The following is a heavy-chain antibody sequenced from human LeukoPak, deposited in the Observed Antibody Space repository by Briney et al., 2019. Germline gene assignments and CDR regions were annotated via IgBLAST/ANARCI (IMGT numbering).Heavy chain of an antibody. V-gene: IGHV3-74*01. CDR1: GFTFRSYW. D-gene: IGHD6-19*01. CDR2: MNSDGSST. Sequence: GGSLRLSCAASGFTFRSYWMHWVRQAPGKGLVWVSRMNSDGSSTSYADSVKGRFTISRDNAKNTLYLQMNSLRAEDAAVYYCATVSRSSGRGYFDYWGPGTLVTVSS. CDR3: ATVSRSSGRGYFDY. J-gene: IGHJ4*02.